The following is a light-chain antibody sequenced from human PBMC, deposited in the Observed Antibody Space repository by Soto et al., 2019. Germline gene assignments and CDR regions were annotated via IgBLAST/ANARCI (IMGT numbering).Light chain of an antibody. CDR3: QQRSNLLT. Sequence: EIVLTQSPATLSLSPGERATLSCRASKSVSSYLAWYQQKPGQAPRLLIYDASNRATGIPARFSGSGSGTDFTLTISSLEPEAFAVYYCQQRSNLLTFGGGTKVEIK. J-gene: IGKJ4*01. CDR1: KSVSSY. V-gene: IGKV3-11*01. CDR2: DAS.